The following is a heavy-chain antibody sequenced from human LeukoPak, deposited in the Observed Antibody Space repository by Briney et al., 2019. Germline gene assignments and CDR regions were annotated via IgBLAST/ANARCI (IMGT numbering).Heavy chain of an antibody. CDR3: AKFGRSLVTASIKRRGHYWYFDL. Sequence: PGGSLRLSCAASGFTFSGFAMSWIRQAPGKGLEWVSSISRSGESTFYADSVRGRFTISRDNSKNTVSLQMESLRAEDTAVYYCAKFGRSLVTASIKRRGHYWYFDLWGRGTLVTVSS. CDR1: GFTFSGFA. J-gene: IGHJ2*01. D-gene: IGHD2-21*02. V-gene: IGHV3-23*01. CDR2: ISRSGEST.